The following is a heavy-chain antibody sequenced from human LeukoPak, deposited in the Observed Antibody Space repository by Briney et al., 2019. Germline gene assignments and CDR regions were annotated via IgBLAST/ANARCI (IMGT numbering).Heavy chain of an antibody. J-gene: IGHJ4*02. CDR1: GFTVSSEY. Sequence: PGGSLRLSCAASGFTVSSEYMSWVRQTPGKGLEWVSIIYNVGSTKYADSVKARFTISRDNSKNTLDLQMNSLRAEDTAVYFCARGPGGYDNWGQGTLVTVSS. D-gene: IGHD3-16*01. V-gene: IGHV3-66*01. CDR3: ARGPGGYDN. CDR2: IYNVGST.